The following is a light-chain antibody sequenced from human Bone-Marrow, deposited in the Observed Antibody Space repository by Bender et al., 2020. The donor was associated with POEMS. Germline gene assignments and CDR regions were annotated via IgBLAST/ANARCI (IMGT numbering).Light chain of an antibody. V-gene: IGLV4-69*01. CDR1: SGHSSNA. J-gene: IGLJ3*02. CDR3: QTWGAGIRV. CDR2: LNSDGSH. Sequence: QLGLTQSPSASASLGASVKLTCTLSSGHSSNAIAWHQQKPEEGPRFLMRLNSDGSHNKGDGIPDRFSGSSSGAERYLTISSLQSEDEADYYCQTWGAGIRVFGGGTKVTVL.